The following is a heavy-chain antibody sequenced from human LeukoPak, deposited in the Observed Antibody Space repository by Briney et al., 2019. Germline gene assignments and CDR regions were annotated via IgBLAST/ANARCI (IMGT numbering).Heavy chain of an antibody. CDR3: ARANLVFVSYFDY. Sequence: ASVKVSCKASGYIFTGYYMHWVRQAPGQGLEWMGWINPNSGGTNYAQKFQGRVTMTRDTSISTAYMELSRLRSDDTAVYYCARANLVFVSYFDYWGQGTLVTVSS. D-gene: IGHD1-14*01. CDR1: GYIFTGYY. V-gene: IGHV1-2*02. J-gene: IGHJ4*02. CDR2: INPNSGGT.